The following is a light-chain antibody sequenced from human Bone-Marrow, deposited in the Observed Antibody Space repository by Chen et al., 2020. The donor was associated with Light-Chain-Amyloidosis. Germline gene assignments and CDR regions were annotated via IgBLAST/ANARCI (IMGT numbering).Light chain of an antibody. CDR1: QSVSSN. CDR2: GAS. Sequence: EIVMTQSPATLSVSPGERATLSCRASQSVSSNLAWYQQKPGQAPRLLIYGASTRATGIPARFSGSGSGTDFTLTISSIEAEDFAVYSCQQYNQWPKTFGRGTKVEI. V-gene: IGKV3-15*01. CDR3: QQYNQWPKT. J-gene: IGKJ1*01.